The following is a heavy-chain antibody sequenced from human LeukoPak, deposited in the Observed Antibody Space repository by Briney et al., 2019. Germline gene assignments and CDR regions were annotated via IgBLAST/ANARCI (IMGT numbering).Heavy chain of an antibody. J-gene: IGHJ4*02. CDR3: ARESSSLDY. Sequence: PGGSLRLSCAASGFTFSSYAMHWVRQAPGKGLEWVAVISYDGSNKYYADSVKGRFTISRDNSKNMLYLQMNSLRAEDTAVYYCARESSSLDYWGQGTLVTVSS. V-gene: IGHV3-30*01. CDR1: GFTFSSYA. CDR2: ISYDGSNK. D-gene: IGHD6-6*01.